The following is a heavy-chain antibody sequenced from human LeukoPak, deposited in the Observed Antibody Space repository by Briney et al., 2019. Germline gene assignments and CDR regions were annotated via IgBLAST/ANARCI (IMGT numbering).Heavy chain of an antibody. J-gene: IGHJ4*02. CDR1: GGTFSSYA. CDR3: ATGAGAYDYGGKEIDY. V-gene: IGHV1-69*06. Sequence: ASVKVSCKASGGTFSSYANSWVRQAPGQGLEWMGRIIPIFGTANYAQKFQGRVTITADKSTSTAYMELSSLRSEDTAVYYCATGAGAYDYGGKEIDYWGQGTLVTVSS. CDR2: IIPIFGTA. D-gene: IGHD4-23*01.